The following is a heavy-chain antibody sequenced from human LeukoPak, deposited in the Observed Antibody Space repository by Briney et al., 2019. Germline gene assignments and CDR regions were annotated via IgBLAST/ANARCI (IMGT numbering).Heavy chain of an antibody. CDR2: ISSGSSYL. CDR1: GFTSSSYS. V-gene: IGHV3-21*01. CDR3: ARDHLTYSSSSDFDY. J-gene: IGHJ4*02. Sequence: KPGGSLRLSCAASGFTSSSYSMNWVRQAPGKGLEWVSPISSGSSYLYYADSMKGRFTISRDNAKNSLYLQMNSLRAEDTAVYYCARDHLTYSSSSDFDYWGQGTLVTVSS. D-gene: IGHD6-6*01.